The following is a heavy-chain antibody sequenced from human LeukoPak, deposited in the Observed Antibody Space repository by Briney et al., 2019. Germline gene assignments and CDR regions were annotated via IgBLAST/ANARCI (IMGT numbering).Heavy chain of an antibody. CDR2: FDPEDGET. Sequence: ASVKVSCKVSGYTHTELSMHWVRQAPGKGLEWMGGFDPEDGETIYAQKFQGRVTMTEDTSTDTAYMELSSLRSEDTAVYYCATQLGGYVSPYYFDYWGQGTLVTVSS. V-gene: IGHV1-24*01. D-gene: IGHD5-12*01. CDR1: GYTHTELS. J-gene: IGHJ4*02. CDR3: ATQLGGYVSPYYFDY.